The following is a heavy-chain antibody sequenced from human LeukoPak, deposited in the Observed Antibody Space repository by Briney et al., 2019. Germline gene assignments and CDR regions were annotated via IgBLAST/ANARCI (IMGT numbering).Heavy chain of an antibody. CDR2: INWNGGST. CDR3: LVTTRSRGFDY. CDR1: GFTFDDYG. Sequence: GGSLRLSCAASGFTFDDYGMSWVRQAPGKGLEWVSGINWNGGSTGYADSVKGRFTISRDNPKNSVYLQMSSLRAEDTAVYYCLVTTRSRGFDYWGLGTLVTVSS. J-gene: IGHJ4*02. V-gene: IGHV3-20*04. D-gene: IGHD1/OR15-1a*01.